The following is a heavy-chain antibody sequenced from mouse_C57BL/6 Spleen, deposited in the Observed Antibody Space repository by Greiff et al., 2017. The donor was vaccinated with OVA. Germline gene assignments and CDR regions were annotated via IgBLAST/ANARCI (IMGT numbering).Heavy chain of an antibody. CDR2: IYPGDGDT. CDR1: GYAFSSYW. D-gene: IGHD1-1*01. V-gene: IGHV1-80*01. Sequence: QVQLQQSGAELVKPGASVKISCKASGYAFSSYWMNWVKQRPGKGLKWIGQIYPGDGDTNYNGKFKGKAKLTADKSSSTAYMQLSSLTSEDSAVYFCARCATTVVPNWYFDVWGTGTTVTVSS. J-gene: IGHJ1*03. CDR3: ARCATTVVPNWYFDV.